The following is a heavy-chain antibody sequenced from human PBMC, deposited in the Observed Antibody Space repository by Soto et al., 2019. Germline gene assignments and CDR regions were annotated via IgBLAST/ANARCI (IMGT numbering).Heavy chain of an antibody. CDR1: GFTFSSYG. D-gene: IGHD3-22*01. Sequence: QVQLVESGGGVVQPGTSLRLSCAASGFTFSSYGIHWVRQPPGKGLEWVAVISNDGGNKFYADSVKGRFTISRDNSKNTVYLQMNSLSAEYTAVYYCTNYYDSSGYYNPHYYYGMDVWGQGTTVTVSS. V-gene: IGHV3-30*18. J-gene: IGHJ6*02. CDR2: ISNDGGNK. CDR3: TNYYDSSGYYNPHYYYGMDV.